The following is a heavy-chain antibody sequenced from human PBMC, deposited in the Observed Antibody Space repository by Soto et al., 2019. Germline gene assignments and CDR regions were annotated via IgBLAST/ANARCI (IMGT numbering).Heavy chain of an antibody. CDR3: AREGDGRPARDYYYGMDV. CDR2: ILYDGTKI. V-gene: IGHV3-30-3*01. D-gene: IGHD1-26*01. Sequence: QVQLVESGGGVVQPGRSLSLSCAASGFTLRGYAMHWVRRAPGKGLEWVALILYDGTKIYYADSVKGRFTISRDNSKNTLNLQMNSLRGEDTAVYYCAREGDGRPARDYYYGMDVWGQGTTVTVSS. CDR1: GFTLRGYA. J-gene: IGHJ6*02.